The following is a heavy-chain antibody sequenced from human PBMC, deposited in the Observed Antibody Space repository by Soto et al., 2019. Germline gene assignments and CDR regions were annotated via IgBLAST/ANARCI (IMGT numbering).Heavy chain of an antibody. CDR1: GYTFTSYG. V-gene: IGHV1-18*01. Sequence: QVHLVQSGAEVKKPGFSVKVSCKASGYTFTSYGITWVRQAPGQGLEWMGWISAHNGNTDYAQKLQGRVIVTRDTSTSTAYMELRSLRSDDTAVYYCARGRYGDYWGQGALVTVSS. CDR2: ISAHNGNT. D-gene: IGHD1-1*01. J-gene: IGHJ4*02. CDR3: ARGRYGDY.